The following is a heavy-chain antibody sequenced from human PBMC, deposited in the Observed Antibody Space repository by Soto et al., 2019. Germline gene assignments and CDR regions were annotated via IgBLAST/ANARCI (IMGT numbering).Heavy chain of an antibody. CDR1: GYTFRNYE. CDR3: AKEADSQALDF. J-gene: IGHJ4*02. V-gene: IGHV1-18*01. CDR2: ISPFNGNI. Sequence: ASVKVSCKASGYTFRNYEISWVRQAPRQRLEWMGWISPFNGNIKFGQKFQGRVTMTTDTSTSIAYMELTSLRSDDTAVYYCAKEADSQALDFWGQGTLVTVSS. D-gene: IGHD3-3*01.